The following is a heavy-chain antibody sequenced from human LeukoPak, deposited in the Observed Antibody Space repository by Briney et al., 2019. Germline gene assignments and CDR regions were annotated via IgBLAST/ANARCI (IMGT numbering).Heavy chain of an antibody. V-gene: IGHV3-53*01. J-gene: IGHJ4*02. Sequence: PGGSLRLSCAASGFTVSSSFIYWVRRAPGKGLEWVSFIHRDDKTYYADSVKGRLTMSRDSSKNTLYLQMNSLGADDTAVYYCAREVISTPSYFDYWGQGILVTVSS. CDR1: GFTVSSSF. D-gene: IGHD2-2*01. CDR2: IHRDDKT. CDR3: AREVISTPSYFDY.